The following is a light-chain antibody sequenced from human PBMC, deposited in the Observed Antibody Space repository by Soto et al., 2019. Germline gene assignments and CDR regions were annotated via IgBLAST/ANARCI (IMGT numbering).Light chain of an antibody. V-gene: IGKV3-20*01. CDR1: QSVSSSY. CDR3: QQYGSSPWT. CDR2: GAS. Sequence: EIVLTQSPGTLSLSPGERATLSCRASQSVSSSYLAWYHQKRGQAPRLLIYGASSRATGIPDRFSGSGSGTDFTLTISRLEPEDFAVYYCQQYGSSPWTFGQGTKVEIK. J-gene: IGKJ1*01.